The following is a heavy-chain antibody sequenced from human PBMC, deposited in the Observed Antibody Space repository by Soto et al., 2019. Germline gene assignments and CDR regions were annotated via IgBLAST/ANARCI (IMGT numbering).Heavy chain of an antibody. Sequence: SETLSLTCAVYGGSFSGYYWSWIRQPPGKGLEWIGEINHSGSTNYNPSLKSRVTISVDTSKNQFSLKLSSVTAADTAVYYCASLGSNVDTAMVDNWFDPWGQGTLVTVSS. CDR2: INHSGST. CDR3: ASLGSNVDTAMVDNWFDP. J-gene: IGHJ5*02. V-gene: IGHV4-34*01. D-gene: IGHD5-18*01. CDR1: GGSFSGYY.